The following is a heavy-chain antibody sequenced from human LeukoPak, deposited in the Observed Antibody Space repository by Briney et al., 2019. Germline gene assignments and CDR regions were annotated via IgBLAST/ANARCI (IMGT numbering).Heavy chain of an antibody. CDR1: GFTVSSNY. CDR3: AREYGGLFDY. D-gene: IGHD4-23*01. Sequence: GGSPRLSCAASGFTVSSNYMSWVRQAPGKGLEWVSVIYSGGSTYYADSVKGRFTISRDNSKNTLYLQMSSLRAEDTAVYYCAREYGGLFDYWGQGTLVTVSS. V-gene: IGHV3-66*02. J-gene: IGHJ4*02. CDR2: IYSGGST.